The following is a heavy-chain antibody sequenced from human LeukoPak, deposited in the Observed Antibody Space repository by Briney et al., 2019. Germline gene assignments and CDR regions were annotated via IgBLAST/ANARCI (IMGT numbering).Heavy chain of an antibody. CDR1: GGSFSGYY. V-gene: IGHV4-34*01. D-gene: IGHD2-2*01. J-gene: IGHJ4*02. Sequence: PSETLSLTCAVYGGSFSGYYWSWIRQPPGKGLEWIGEINHSGSTNYNPSLKSRVTISVDTSKSQFSLKLSSVTAADTAVYYCARFDVVPAAIGYWGQGTLVTVSS. CDR3: ARFDVVPAAIGY. CDR2: INHSGST.